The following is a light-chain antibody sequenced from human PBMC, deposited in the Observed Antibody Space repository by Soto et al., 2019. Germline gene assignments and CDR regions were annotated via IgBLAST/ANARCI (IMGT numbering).Light chain of an antibody. CDR3: QQRRNWPLT. Sequence: EIVLTQSPATLSLSPGERATLSCRASQSVSSYLGWYQQKPGQAPSLLIYDASNRATGIPARFSGSGSGTDFTLTVSSLEPEDFAVYYCQQRRNWPLTFGGGTKVEIK. CDR2: DAS. CDR1: QSVSSY. V-gene: IGKV3-11*01. J-gene: IGKJ4*01.